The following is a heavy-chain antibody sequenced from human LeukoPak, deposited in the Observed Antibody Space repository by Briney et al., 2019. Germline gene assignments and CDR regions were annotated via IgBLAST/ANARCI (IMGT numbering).Heavy chain of an antibody. D-gene: IGHD4-17*01. J-gene: IGHJ3*02. Sequence: GRSLRLSCAASGFTFSSYGMHWVRQAPGKGLERVAVIWYDGSNKYYADSVKGRFTISRDNSKNTLYLQMNSLRAEDTAVYYCAREPHYGDYDGDAFDIWGQGTMVTVSS. V-gene: IGHV3-33*01. CDR2: IWYDGSNK. CDR3: AREPHYGDYDGDAFDI. CDR1: GFTFSSYG.